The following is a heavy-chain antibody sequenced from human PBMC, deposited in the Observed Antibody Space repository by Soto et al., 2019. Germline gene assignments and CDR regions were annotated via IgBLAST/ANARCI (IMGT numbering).Heavy chain of an antibody. CDR3: ARDLRFATYGSGSYPRVNWLDP. D-gene: IGHD3-10*01. CDR2: ISAYNGNT. V-gene: IGHV1-18*01. CDR1: GYTFTSYG. J-gene: IGHJ5*02. Sequence: GASVKVSCKASGYTFTSYGISWVRQAPGQGLEWMGWISAYNGNTNYAQKLQGRVTMTTDTSTSTAYMELRSLRSDDTAVYYCARDLRFATYGSGSYPRVNWLDPWGQGTLVTVSS.